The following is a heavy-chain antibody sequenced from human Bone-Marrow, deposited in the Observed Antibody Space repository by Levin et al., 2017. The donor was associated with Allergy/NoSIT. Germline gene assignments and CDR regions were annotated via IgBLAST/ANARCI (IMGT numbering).Heavy chain of an antibody. J-gene: IGHJ2*01. CDR3: AREDSSGWSFFQDGYFDR. Sequence: SQTLSLTCTVSGGSISSGSYYWSWIRQPAGKGLEWIGRIYTSGSTNYNPSLKSRVTISVDTSKNQFSLKLSSVTAADTAVYYCAREDSSGWSFFQDGYFDRWGRGTLVTVSS. CDR2: IYTSGST. D-gene: IGHD6-19*01. CDR1: GGSISSGSYY. V-gene: IGHV4-61*02.